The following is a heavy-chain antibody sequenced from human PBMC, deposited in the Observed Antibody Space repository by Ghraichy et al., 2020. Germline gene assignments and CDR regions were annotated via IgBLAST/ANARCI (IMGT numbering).Heavy chain of an antibody. V-gene: IGHV4-39*01. CDR2: IYYRGNT. CDR1: GDSFSSSSYY. CDR3: ARHQVLRYFDWLFSTEPFDC. Sequence: ESLNISCTVSGDSFSSSSYYWGWIRQSPGKGLEWIGSIYYRGNTYYNPSLKSRVTISVDTSKNLFSLNLSSVTAADTAVYSCARHQVLRYFDWLFSTEPFDCWGQGTLVTVSS. D-gene: IGHD3-9*01. J-gene: IGHJ4*02.